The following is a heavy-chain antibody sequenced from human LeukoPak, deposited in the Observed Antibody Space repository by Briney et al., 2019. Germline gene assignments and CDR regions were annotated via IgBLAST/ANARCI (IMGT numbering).Heavy chain of an antibody. J-gene: IGHJ4*02. Sequence: GGSLRLSCAASGFTFSSYAMSCVRQAPGKGLEWVSAISGSGGSTYYADSVKGRFTISRDNSKNTLYLQMNSLRAEDTAVYFCAKNYASGSYYNVDWGQGALVTVSS. D-gene: IGHD3-10*01. CDR1: GFTFSSYA. CDR2: ISGSGGST. CDR3: AKNYASGSYYNVD. V-gene: IGHV3-23*01.